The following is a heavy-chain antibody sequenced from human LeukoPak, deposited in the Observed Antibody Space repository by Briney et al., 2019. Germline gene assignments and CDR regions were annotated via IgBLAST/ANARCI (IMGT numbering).Heavy chain of an antibody. Sequence: GGSLRLSCAASGFTFSSYSMNWVRQAPGKGLEWVSSISSSSSYIYYADSVKGRFTISRDNAKNSLYLQMNSLRAEDTAVYYCARLELPYYYMDVWGKGTTVTVSS. CDR2: ISSSSSYI. J-gene: IGHJ6*03. CDR1: GFTFSSYS. D-gene: IGHD1-7*01. V-gene: IGHV3-21*01. CDR3: ARLELPYYYMDV.